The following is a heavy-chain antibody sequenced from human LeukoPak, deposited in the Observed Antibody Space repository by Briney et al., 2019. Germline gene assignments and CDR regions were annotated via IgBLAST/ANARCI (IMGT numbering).Heavy chain of an antibody. Sequence: TGGSLRLSCTASGFTFSSFAMSWVRQAPGKGLEWVSSISTSSTYIYYADSVKGRSTISRDNAKNSLYLQMNSLRAEDTAVYYCARVGYYDSSDYYHEDGFDIWGQGTMVTVSS. CDR2: ISTSSTYI. CDR3: ARVGYYDSSDYYHEDGFDI. V-gene: IGHV3-21*01. D-gene: IGHD3-22*01. CDR1: GFTFSSFA. J-gene: IGHJ3*02.